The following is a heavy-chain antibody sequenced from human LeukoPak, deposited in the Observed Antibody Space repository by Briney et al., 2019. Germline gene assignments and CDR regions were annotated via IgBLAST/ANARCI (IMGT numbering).Heavy chain of an antibody. J-gene: IGHJ4*02. CDR1: GGSISSSSYY. Sequence: SETLSLTCTVSGGSISSSSYYWGWIRQPPGKGLEWIGSIYYSGSTYYNPSLKSRVTISVDTSKNQFSLKLSSVTAADTAVYYCARDHDSSGYYVTNWGGGTLVTVSS. CDR3: ARDHDSSGYYVTN. CDR2: IYYSGST. D-gene: IGHD3-22*01. V-gene: IGHV4-39*07.